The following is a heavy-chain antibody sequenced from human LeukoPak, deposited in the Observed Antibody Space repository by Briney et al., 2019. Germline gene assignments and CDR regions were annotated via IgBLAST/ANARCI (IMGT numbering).Heavy chain of an antibody. CDR2: IYSGGST. V-gene: IGHV3-53*01. D-gene: IGHD6-19*01. J-gene: IGHJ4*02. Sequence: GGSLRLSCAASGFTVSSNYMSWVRQAPGKGLEWVSVIYSGGSTYYADSVKGRFTISRDNSKNTLYLQMNSLRAEDTAVYYCAKDSYSSGWRYWGQGTLVTVSS. CDR3: AKDSYSSGWRY. CDR1: GFTVSSNY.